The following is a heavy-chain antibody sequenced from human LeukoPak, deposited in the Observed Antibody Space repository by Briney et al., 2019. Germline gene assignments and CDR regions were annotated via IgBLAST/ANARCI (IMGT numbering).Heavy chain of an antibody. CDR3: ASAGRGYYYDSSGYALQH. V-gene: IGHV4-59*08. Sequence: SETLSLTCTVSGGSISNFYWTWLRQPPGKGLEWIGYIYYSGSTNYNPSLKSRVTISVDTSKNQFSLKLSSVTAADTAVYYCASAGRGYYYDSSGYALQHWGQGTLVTVSS. D-gene: IGHD3-22*01. CDR2: IYYSGST. J-gene: IGHJ1*01. CDR1: GGSISNFY.